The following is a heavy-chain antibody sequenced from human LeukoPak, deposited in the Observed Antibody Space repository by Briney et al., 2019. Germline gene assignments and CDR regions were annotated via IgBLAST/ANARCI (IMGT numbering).Heavy chain of an antibody. Sequence: SETLSLTCTVSGGSISSYYWSWIRQPPGKGLEWIGYIYYSGSTNYNPSLKSRVTISVDTSKNQFSLKLSSVTAADTAVYYCARHGRDGYNSFDYWAREPWSPSPQ. CDR1: GGSISSYY. J-gene: IGHJ4*02. CDR2: IYYSGST. V-gene: IGHV4-59*08. D-gene: IGHD5-24*01. CDR3: ARHGRDGYNSFDY.